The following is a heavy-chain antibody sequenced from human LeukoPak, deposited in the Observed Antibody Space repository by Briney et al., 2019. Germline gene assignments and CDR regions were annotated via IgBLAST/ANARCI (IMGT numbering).Heavy chain of an antibody. V-gene: IGHV3-23*01. CDR2: ISASGDAT. Sequence: GGSLRLSCVTSVFNFNTYAMTWVRQAPGKGLEWVSVISASGDATNYADSVKGRFTTSRDNFKNTLFLHMNRLRADDTAVYYCTKDYKAEDWGQGTLVTVSS. CDR1: VFNFNTYA. D-gene: IGHD1-1*01. CDR3: TKDYKAED. J-gene: IGHJ4*02.